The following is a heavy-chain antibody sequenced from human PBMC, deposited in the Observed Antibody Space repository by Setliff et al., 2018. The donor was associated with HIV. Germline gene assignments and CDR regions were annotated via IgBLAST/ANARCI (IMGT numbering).Heavy chain of an antibody. Sequence: SETLSLTCTVSGGSISSYYWSWIRQPPGKGLEWIGYIYTSGSVNYNPSLNSRVTISVDTSKNQFSLKVNSVTAADTAVYYCARGLSFYDPGGFDYWGQGTLVTVSS. V-gene: IGHV4-4*09. D-gene: IGHD3-22*01. CDR1: GGSISSYY. CDR2: IYTSGSV. CDR3: ARGLSFYDPGGFDY. J-gene: IGHJ4*02.